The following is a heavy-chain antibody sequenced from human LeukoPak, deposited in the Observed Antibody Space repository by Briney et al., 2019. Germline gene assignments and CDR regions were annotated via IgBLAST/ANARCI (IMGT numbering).Heavy chain of an antibody. Sequence: SETLSLTCAVSGYSISSGYQWAWIRQPPGEGLEWLGSIHYSGTTYYKASLKSRVTISVDTSQNQFSLKLTSVTAADTAVYYCARKGRSSSFDYWGQGTLITVSS. J-gene: IGHJ4*02. CDR3: ARKGRSSSFDY. V-gene: IGHV4-38-2*01. CDR2: IHYSGTT. CDR1: GYSISSGYQ. D-gene: IGHD6-13*01.